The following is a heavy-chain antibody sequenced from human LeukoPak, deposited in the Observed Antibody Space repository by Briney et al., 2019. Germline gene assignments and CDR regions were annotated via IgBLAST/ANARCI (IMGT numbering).Heavy chain of an antibody. V-gene: IGHV3-64*04. J-gene: IGHJ4*02. Sequence: GGSLRLSCAASGFTFSSYAMHWVRQAPGTGLAYVSAISSNGGSKHYANSVKGRFIISRDNAKNSLYLQMNSLRAEDTAVYYCAGEHSSSWGTFDYWGQGTLVTVSS. D-gene: IGHD6-13*01. CDR3: AGEHSSSWGTFDY. CDR2: ISSNGGSK. CDR1: GFTFSSYA.